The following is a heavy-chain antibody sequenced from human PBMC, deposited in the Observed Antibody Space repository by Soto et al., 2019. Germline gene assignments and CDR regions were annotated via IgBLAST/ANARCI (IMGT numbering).Heavy chain of an antibody. V-gene: IGHV3-23*01. CDR3: VKAVYLLDFDY. D-gene: IGHD1-20*01. Sequence: LRLSCAASGFTFSSYAMTWVRQAPGKGLEWVSTISSTGGNTYYADSVKGRFTISRDNSKNTVYLQMNSLRAEDTAVYYCVKAVYLLDFDYWGQGTLVTVSS. CDR2: ISSTGGNT. CDR1: GFTFSSYA. J-gene: IGHJ4*02.